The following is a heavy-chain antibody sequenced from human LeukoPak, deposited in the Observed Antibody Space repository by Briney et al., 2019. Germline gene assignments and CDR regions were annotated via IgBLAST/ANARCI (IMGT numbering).Heavy chain of an antibody. CDR3: ARDVSGSFYDGDGFDY. J-gene: IGHJ4*02. CDR1: GFTFSSYW. D-gene: IGHD1-26*01. CDR2: IKQDGSEK. Sequence: PGGSLRLSCAASGFTFSSYWMSWVRQAPGKGLEWVANIKQDGSEKYYVDSVKGRFTISRDNAKNSLYLQMSSLRAEDTAVYYGARDVSGSFYDGDGFDYWGQGTLVTVSS. V-gene: IGHV3-7*01.